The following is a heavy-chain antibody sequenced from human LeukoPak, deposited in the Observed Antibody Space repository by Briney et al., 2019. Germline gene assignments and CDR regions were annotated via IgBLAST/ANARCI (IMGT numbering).Heavy chain of an antibody. CDR3: ARHEVGSSSWYIYYYYYMDV. J-gene: IGHJ6*03. D-gene: IGHD6-13*01. CDR2: IYYSGST. V-gene: IGHV4-39*01. CDR1: GGSIISSSYY. Sequence: SETLSLTCTVSGGSIISSSYYWGWIRQPPGKGLEWIGSIYYSGSTYYNPSLKSRVTISVDTSKNQFSLKLSSVTAADTAVYYCARHEVGSSSWYIYYYYYMDVWGKGTTVTVSS.